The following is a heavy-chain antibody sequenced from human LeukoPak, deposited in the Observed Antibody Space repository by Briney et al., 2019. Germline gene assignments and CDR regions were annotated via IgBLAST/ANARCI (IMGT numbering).Heavy chain of an antibody. CDR2: INPNSGGT. D-gene: IGHD1-26*01. V-gene: IGHV1-2*04. CDR1: GYTFTGYY. CDR3: ARGREGASGALDY. Sequence: ASVKVSCKASGYTFTGYYMHWVRQAPGQGLEWMGRINPNSGGTNYAQKFQGWVTMTRDTSISTAYMELSRLRSDDTAVYYCARGREGASGALDYWGQGTLVTVSS. J-gene: IGHJ4*02.